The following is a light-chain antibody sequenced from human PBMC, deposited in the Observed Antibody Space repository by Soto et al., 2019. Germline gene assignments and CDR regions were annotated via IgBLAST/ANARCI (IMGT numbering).Light chain of an antibody. CDR3: SSYAGSNIL. J-gene: IGLJ1*01. Sequence: QSVLTQPPSASGSPGQSVTISCTGTSSDVGGYNYVSWYQQHPGKAPKLMIYEVSKRPSGVPDRFSGSKSGNTASLTVSGLQAKDEADYYCSSYAGSNILFGTGTKVTVL. CDR1: SSDVGGYNY. V-gene: IGLV2-8*01. CDR2: EVS.